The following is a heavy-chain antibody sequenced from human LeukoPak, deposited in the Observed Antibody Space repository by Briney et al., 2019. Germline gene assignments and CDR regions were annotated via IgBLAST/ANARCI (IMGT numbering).Heavy chain of an antibody. V-gene: IGHV3-48*03. D-gene: IGHD3-10*01. Sequence: GGSLRLSCAASGFTFSSYEMNWVRQAPGKGLEWVSYISSSGSTIYYADSVKGRFTISRDNAKNSLYLQMNNLRAEDTAVYYCARDSRYYGSGSYLLSDYWGQGTLVTVSS. CDR1: GFTFSSYE. CDR3: ARDSRYYGSGSYLLSDY. J-gene: IGHJ4*02. CDR2: ISSSGSTI.